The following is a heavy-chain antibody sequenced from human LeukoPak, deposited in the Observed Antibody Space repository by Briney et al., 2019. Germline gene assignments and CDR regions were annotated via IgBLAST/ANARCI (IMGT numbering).Heavy chain of an antibody. J-gene: IGHJ4*02. CDR1: GFTFNNYH. Sequence: GGSLRLSCTTSGFTFNNYHIHWVRQAPGKGLEWVAVISYDGSNKYYADSVKGRFTISRDNSKNTLYLQMNSLRAEDTAVYYCARNEFEGATPDYWGQGTLVTVSS. V-gene: IGHV3-30*19. CDR3: ARNEFEGATPDY. D-gene: IGHD1-26*01. CDR2: ISYDGSNK.